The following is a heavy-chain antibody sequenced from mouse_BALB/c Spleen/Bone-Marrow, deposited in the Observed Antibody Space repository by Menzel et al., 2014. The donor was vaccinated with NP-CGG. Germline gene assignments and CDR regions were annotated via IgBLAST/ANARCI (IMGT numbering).Heavy chain of an antibody. CDR2: INPDSSTI. CDR1: GFDFSGFW. D-gene: IGHD1-2*01. V-gene: IGHV4-1*02. J-gene: IGHJ3*01. CDR3: ASLGSCGGFAY. Sequence: EVHLLQSGGGLVQPGGSLKLSCAASGFDFSGFWMGWVRQAPGKGLEWIGEINPDSSTINYAPSLKDRFIISIDNSKNSMSLYVSRVSFEDEDLYYYASLGSCGGFAYWGQGTLVTVSA.